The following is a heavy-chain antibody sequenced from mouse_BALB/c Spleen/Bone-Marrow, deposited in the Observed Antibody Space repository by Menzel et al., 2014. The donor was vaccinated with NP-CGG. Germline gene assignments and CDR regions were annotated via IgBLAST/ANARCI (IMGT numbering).Heavy chain of an antibody. V-gene: IGHV1-39*01. J-gene: IGHJ3*01. D-gene: IGHD2-3*01. CDR1: GYSFTDYN. CDR2: IDPSYGGT. CDR3: ARGHDGYRTWFAY. Sequence: EVKLQESGPELEKPGASVKMSCKASGYSFTDYNMNWVKQSNGKSLEWIGNIDPSYGGTTYNQKFKGEATLTVDKSSSTVYMQLKSLTSEDSAVYYCARGHDGYRTWFAYWGQGTLVTVSA.